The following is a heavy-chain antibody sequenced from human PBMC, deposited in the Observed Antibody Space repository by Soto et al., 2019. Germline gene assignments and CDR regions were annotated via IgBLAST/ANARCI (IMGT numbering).Heavy chain of an antibody. CDR1: GGSISSNY. CDR3: ARYRREAVAGYTLDN. Sequence: SETLSLTCTVSGGSISSNYWTWIRQPPGKGLEWIGYVYNSGSTNYNPSLKSRVTISEDTSKSQFSLKVNSMTAADTAVYYCARYRREAVAGYTLDNWGQGIWVTVSS. D-gene: IGHD6-13*01. CDR2: VYNSGST. V-gene: IGHV4-59*01. J-gene: IGHJ4*02.